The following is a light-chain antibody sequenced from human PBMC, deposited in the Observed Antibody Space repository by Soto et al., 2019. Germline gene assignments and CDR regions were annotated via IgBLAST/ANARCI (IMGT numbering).Light chain of an antibody. CDR1: SSNIGNFY. CDR3: AAWDESLSGPGV. J-gene: IGLJ7*02. Sequence: QSVLTQPPSASGTPGQRGTLSCSGSSSNIGNFYVYWYQQLPGTARKLLIYKNNQRPLGVPDRFSGSKSGTSASQAISGLRSEDEADYYCAAWDESLSGPGVCGGRTQPTAL. V-gene: IGLV1-47*01. CDR2: KNN.